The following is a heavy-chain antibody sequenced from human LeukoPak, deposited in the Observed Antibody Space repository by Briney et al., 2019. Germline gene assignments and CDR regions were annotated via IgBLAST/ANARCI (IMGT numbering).Heavy chain of an antibody. CDR2: ISSSSSTI. CDR3: ARGGPYYYYYMDV. J-gene: IGHJ6*03. V-gene: IGHV3-48*01. CDR1: GFTFSSYS. Sequence: QPEGSLRLSCAASGFTFSSYSMNWVRQAPGKGLEWVSYISSSSSTIYYADSVKGRFTISRDNAKNSLYLQMNSLRAEDTAVYYCARGGPYYYYYMDVWGKGTTVTVSS.